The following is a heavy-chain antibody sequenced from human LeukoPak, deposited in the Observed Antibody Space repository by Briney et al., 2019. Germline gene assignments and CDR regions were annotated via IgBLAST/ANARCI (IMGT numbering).Heavy chain of an antibody. CDR2: IYYSGST. CDR1: GGSISSSSYY. Sequence: SETLSLTCTVSGGSISSSSYYWGWIRQPPGKGLEWIGSIYYSGSTYYNPSLKSRVTISVDTSKNQFSLKLSSVTAADTAVYYCARVTSYSGWIDYWGQGTLVTVSS. CDR3: ARVTSYSGWIDY. D-gene: IGHD6-19*01. J-gene: IGHJ4*02. V-gene: IGHV4-39*07.